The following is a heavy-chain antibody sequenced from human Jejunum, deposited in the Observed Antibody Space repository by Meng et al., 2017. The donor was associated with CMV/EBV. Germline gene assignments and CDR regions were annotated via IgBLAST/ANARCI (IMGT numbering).Heavy chain of an antibody. D-gene: IGHD5-18*01. CDR3: ARDGTDMMPLDY. J-gene: IGHJ4*02. CDR2: INNDGSST. CDR1: GFTFSSYW. V-gene: IGHV3-74*01. Sequence: EVPSVGSGGGLLQPGWSLRLSWAASGFTFSSYWMHWVRQAPGKGLVWVSRINNDGSSTSYADSVKGRFTISRDNAKNTLYLQMNSLRAEDTAVYYCARDGTDMMPLDYWGQGTLVTVSS.